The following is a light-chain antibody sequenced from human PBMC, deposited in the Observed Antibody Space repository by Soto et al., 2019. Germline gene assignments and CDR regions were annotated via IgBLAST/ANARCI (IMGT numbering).Light chain of an antibody. V-gene: IGKV3-20*01. Sequence: DIVLTQSPGTLSLSPGERATLSCRASQSVSSSYLAWYQQKPGQAPRLLIYNASSRATGIPDRFSGSGSGTDFTLTISRLEPEDFAVYYCQQYGSSPRTFGQGTKLEIE. CDR2: NAS. CDR1: QSVSSSY. J-gene: IGKJ2*01. CDR3: QQYGSSPRT.